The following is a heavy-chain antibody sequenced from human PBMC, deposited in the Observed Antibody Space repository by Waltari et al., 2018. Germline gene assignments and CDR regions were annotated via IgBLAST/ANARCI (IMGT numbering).Heavy chain of an antibody. CDR3: AKREIGYAFDI. J-gene: IGHJ3*02. V-gene: IGHV1-69*12. Sequence: QVPLVQSGAEVTQPGASVKVSCKASGGTFGTYAITWVRPAPGQGLEWMGGVIPIFGTPNYEPKFQGRVTVSADPSTSTAYLEVRRLISEDTAVYYCAKREIGYAFDIWGHGTMVTVSS. D-gene: IGHD1-26*01. CDR2: VIPIFGTP. CDR1: GGTFGTYA.